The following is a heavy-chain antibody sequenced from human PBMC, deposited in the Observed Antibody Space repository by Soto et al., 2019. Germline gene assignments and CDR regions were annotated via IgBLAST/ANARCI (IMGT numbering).Heavy chain of an antibody. CDR1: GFTFSSYW. D-gene: IGHD2-2*01. V-gene: IGHV3-7*01. CDR3: AREGRNVVVPAAIYPPYMDV. CDR2: IKQDGSEK. J-gene: IGHJ6*03. Sequence: GGSLRLSCAASGFTFSSYWMSWVRQAPGKGLEWVANIKQDGSEKYYVGSVKGRFTISKDNAKNSLYLQMNSLRAEATAVYYCAREGRNVVVPAAIYPPYMDVWGKGTTVTVSS.